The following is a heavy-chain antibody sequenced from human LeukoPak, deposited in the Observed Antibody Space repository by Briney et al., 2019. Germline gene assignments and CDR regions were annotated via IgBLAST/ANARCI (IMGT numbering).Heavy chain of an antibody. CDR2: IYPGDSDT. Sequence: GESLKISCQGSGYNFTIRWIGWVRQMPGKGLEWMGIIYPGDSDTRYNPSFQGQITISADKSISTAYVRWSSLKASDTAMYYCARSHDYSNYVAFWGQGTLVTVSS. J-gene: IGHJ4*02. V-gene: IGHV5-51*01. CDR3: ARSHDYSNYVAF. CDR1: GYNFTIRW. D-gene: IGHD4-11*01.